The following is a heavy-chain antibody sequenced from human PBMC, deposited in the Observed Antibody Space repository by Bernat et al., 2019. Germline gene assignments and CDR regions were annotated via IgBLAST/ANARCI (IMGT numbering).Heavy chain of an antibody. J-gene: IGHJ4*02. CDR1: GYIFTSYG. Sequence: QVQLVQSGAEVKKPGASVKVSCKASGYIFTSYGISWVRQAPGQGLEWMGWISAYNGNTNYAQKLQGRVTMTTDTSTSTAYMELRSLRSDDTAVYYCARADPGYNDSSGHDYWGQGTLVTVSS. V-gene: IGHV1-18*01. CDR2: ISAYNGNT. D-gene: IGHD3-22*01. CDR3: ARADPGYNDSSGHDY.